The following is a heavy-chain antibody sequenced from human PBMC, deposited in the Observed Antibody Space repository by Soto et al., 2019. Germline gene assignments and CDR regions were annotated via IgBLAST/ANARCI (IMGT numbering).Heavy chain of an antibody. CDR3: ARDRGGTSLYIFDY. V-gene: IGHV1-69*13. CDR2: IIPTFGTA. CDR1: GGTFSSCA. Sequence: GVSVKVSCKASGGTFSSCAISWVRQAPGQGLEWMGGIIPTFGTASYAQKFQGRVTITADESTSTAYTEQSSLKSEDTAVYYCARDRGGTSLYIFDYWGQGTLVTVSS. J-gene: IGHJ4*02. D-gene: IGHD1-7*01.